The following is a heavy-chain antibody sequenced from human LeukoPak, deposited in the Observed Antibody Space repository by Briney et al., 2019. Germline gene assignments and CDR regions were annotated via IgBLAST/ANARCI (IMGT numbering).Heavy chain of an antibody. V-gene: IGHV1-69*06. CDR3: ASPLAVGYCSGGSYYGN. D-gene: IGHD2-15*01. J-gene: IGHJ4*02. CDR2: IIPIFGTA. Sequence: GASVKVSCKASGGTFSSYAISWVRQAPGQGLEWMGGIIPIFGTANYAQKFQGRVTITADKSTSTAYMELSSLRSEDTAVYYCASPLAVGYCSGGSYYGNWGQGTLVTVSS. CDR1: GGTFSSYA.